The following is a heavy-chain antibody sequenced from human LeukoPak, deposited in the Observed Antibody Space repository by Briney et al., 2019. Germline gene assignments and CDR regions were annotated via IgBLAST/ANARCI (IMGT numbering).Heavy chain of an antibody. CDR3: AGGVYYFDY. V-gene: IGHV1-18*04. CDR2: ISAYNGNT. D-gene: IGHD2-8*01. CDR1: GYTFTGYY. Sequence: ASVKVSCKASGYTFTGYYMHWVRQAPGQGLEWMGWISAYNGNTNYAQKLQGRVTMTTDTSTSTAYMELRSLRSDDTAVYYCAGGVYYFDYWGQGTLVTVSS. J-gene: IGHJ4*02.